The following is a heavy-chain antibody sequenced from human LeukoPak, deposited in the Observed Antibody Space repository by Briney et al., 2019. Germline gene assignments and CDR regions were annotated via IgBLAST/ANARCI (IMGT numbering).Heavy chain of an antibody. V-gene: IGHV3-23*01. J-gene: IGHJ4*02. CDR3: AKGRYGDYAAFDY. CDR2: ISGSGGST. D-gene: IGHD4-17*01. Sequence: PGGSLRLSCAASGFTFSSYWMSWVRQAPGKGLEWVSAISGSGGSTYYADSVKGRFIISRDNSKNTLYLQMNSLRAEDTAVYYCAKGRYGDYAAFDYWGQGTLVTVSS. CDR1: GFTFSSYW.